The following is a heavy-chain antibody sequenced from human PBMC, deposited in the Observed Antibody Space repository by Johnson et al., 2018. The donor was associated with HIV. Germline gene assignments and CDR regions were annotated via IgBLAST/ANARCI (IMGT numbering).Heavy chain of an antibody. CDR3: ARARDWNYGDI. CDR1: GFTFSSYA. J-gene: IGHJ3*02. CDR2: IGTAGDT. V-gene: IGHV3-13*01. D-gene: IGHD1-7*01. Sequence: VQLVESGGDLVQPGGSLKLSCAASGFTFSSYAMHWVRQATGKGLEWVSAIGTAGDTSYPGSVKGRFTISRENAKNSLYLQMNSLRAEDTAVYYCARARDWNYGDIWGQGTMVTVSS.